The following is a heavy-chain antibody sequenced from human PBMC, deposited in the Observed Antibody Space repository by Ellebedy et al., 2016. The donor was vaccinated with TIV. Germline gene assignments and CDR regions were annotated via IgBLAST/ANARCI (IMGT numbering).Heavy chain of an antibody. CDR1: GYTFTSYY. J-gene: IGHJ5*02. CDR3: ARRPGYDPNWFDP. V-gene: IGHV1-2*02. CDR2: INPNSGGT. D-gene: IGHD3-3*01. Sequence: AASVKVSCKASGYTFTSYYMHWVRQAPGQGLEWMGWINPNSGGTNYAQKFQGRVTMTRDTSISTAYLQWSSLKASDTAMYYCARRPGYDPNWFDPWGQGTLVTVSS.